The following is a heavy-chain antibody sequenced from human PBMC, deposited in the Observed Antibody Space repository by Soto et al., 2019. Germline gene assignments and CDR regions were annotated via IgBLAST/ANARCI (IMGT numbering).Heavy chain of an antibody. CDR2: INHSGST. D-gene: IGHD5-12*01. V-gene: IGHV4-34*01. CDR3: ARALGGLRFRDAFEI. Sequence: QVQLQQWGAGLLKPSETLSLTCAVYGGSFSGYYWSWIRQPPGKGLEWIGEINHSGSTNYNPSLKRRVTKSVDTAKNQNPLKRSSVSAADTAVYYGARALGGLRFRDAFEIRGQGTMVTVAS. J-gene: IGHJ3*02. CDR1: GGSFSGYY.